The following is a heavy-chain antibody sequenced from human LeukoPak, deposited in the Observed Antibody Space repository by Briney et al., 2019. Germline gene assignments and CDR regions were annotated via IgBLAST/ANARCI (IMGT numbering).Heavy chain of an antibody. D-gene: IGHD5/OR15-5a*01. CDR3: ARDFGVYFPSASDY. V-gene: IGHV3-21*04. CDR1: GFTFSSYS. CDR2: ISNSGRYI. Sequence: PGGSLRLSCAASGFTFSSYSRNWVRQAPGKGLEWVCSISNSGRYIYYPDSLSGGLTISRHNANNSLYLQMNSLPADDTAVYYCARDFGVYFPSASDYWGQGTLVTASS. J-gene: IGHJ4*02.